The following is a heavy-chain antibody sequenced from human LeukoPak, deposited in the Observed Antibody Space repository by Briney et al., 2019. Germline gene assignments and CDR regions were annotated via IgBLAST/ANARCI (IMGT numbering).Heavy chain of an antibody. CDR2: INHSGST. D-gene: IGHD3-9*01. J-gene: IGHJ5*02. CDR3: ARGYFDWLYPVNWFDP. V-gene: IGHV4-34*01. CDR1: GGSFSGYY. Sequence: SETLPLTCAVYGGSFSGYYWSWIRQPPGKGLEWIGEINHSGSTNYNPSLKSRVTISVDTSKNQFSLKLSSVTAADTAVYYCARGYFDWLYPVNWFDPWGQGTLVTVSS.